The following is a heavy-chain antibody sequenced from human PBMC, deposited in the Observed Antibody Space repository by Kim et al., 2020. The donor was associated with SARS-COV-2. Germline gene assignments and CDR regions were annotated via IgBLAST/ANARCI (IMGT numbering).Heavy chain of an antibody. D-gene: IGHD3-3*01. CDR3: AARFGTGEVVFGPHNNMDV. CDR1: GYDFKRYP. Sequence: ASVKVSCRTSGYDFKRYPLNWVRQVPGHGLEWMGWIDTKTGDPAFAPAFRGRVVFSLDTSVSTAYLEINNLQPEDTAVYYCAARFGTGEVVFGPHNNMDV. CDR2: IDTKTGDP. J-gene: IGHJ6*01. V-gene: IGHV7-4-1*02.